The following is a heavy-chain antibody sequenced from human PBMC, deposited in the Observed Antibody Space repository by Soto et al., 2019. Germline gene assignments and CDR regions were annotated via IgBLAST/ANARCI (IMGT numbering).Heavy chain of an antibody. D-gene: IGHD6-13*01. CDR2: ISGSGGST. CDR3: AKDRSLGIAAAGTSDY. V-gene: IGHV3-23*01. J-gene: IGHJ4*02. Sequence: PGGSLRLSCAASGFTFSSYAMSWVRQAPGKGLEWVSAISGSGGSTYYADSVKGRFTISRDNSKNTLYLQMNSLRAEDTAVYYCAKDRSLGIAAAGTSDYWGQGTLVTVSS. CDR1: GFTFSSYA.